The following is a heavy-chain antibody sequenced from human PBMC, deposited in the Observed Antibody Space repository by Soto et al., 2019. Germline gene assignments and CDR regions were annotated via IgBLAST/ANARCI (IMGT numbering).Heavy chain of an antibody. CDR3: ARGPRFGVAPGGDY. J-gene: IGHJ4*02. CDR1: GYTFTSYG. Sequence: QVQLVQSGAEVKKPGASVKVSCKASGYTFTSYGISWVRQAPGQGLVWMGWISAYNGNTNYAQKLQGRVTMTTDTAKSTAYMERRGLGSDDTAVYYCARGPRFGVAPGGDYWGQGTLVTVSS. D-gene: IGHD3-3*01. V-gene: IGHV1-18*01. CDR2: ISAYNGNT.